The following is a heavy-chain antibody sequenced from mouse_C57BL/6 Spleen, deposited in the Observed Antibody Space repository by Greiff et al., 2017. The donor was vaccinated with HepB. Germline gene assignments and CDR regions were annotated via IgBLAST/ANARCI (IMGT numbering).Heavy chain of an antibody. Sequence: QVQLQQPGAELVRPGTSVKLSCKASGYTFTSYWMHWVKQRPGQGLEWIGVIDPSDSYTNYNQKFKGKATLTVDTSSSTAYMQLSSLTSEDSAVYYCASITTVVATNFDVWGTGTTVTVSS. CDR1: GYTFTSYW. D-gene: IGHD1-1*01. J-gene: IGHJ1*03. CDR2: IDPSDSYT. V-gene: IGHV1-59*01. CDR3: ASITTVVATNFDV.